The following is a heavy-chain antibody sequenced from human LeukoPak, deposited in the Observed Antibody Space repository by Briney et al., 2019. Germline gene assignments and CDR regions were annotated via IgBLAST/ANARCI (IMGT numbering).Heavy chain of an antibody. Sequence: PSETLSLTCAVSGGSISSGGYSWSWIRQPPGKGLEWIGYIYHSGSTYYNPSLKSRVTISVDRSKNQFSLKLSSVTAADTAVYYCARDKRDFWSGYYYGMDVWGQGTTVTVSS. V-gene: IGHV4-30-2*01. CDR3: ARDKRDFWSGYYYGMDV. D-gene: IGHD3-3*01. CDR1: GGSISSGGYS. CDR2: IYHSGST. J-gene: IGHJ6*02.